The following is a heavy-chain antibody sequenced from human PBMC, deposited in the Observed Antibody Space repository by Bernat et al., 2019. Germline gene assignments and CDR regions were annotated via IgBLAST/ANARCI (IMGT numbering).Heavy chain of an antibody. CDR2: ISSSSYT. J-gene: IGHJ4*02. V-gene: IGHV3-11*05. CDR1: GFTFSDYY. Sequence: QVQLVESGGGLVKPGGSLRLSCAASGFTFSDYYMSWIRQAPGKGLEWVSYISSSSYTNYADSVKGRFTISRDNAKNSLYLQMNSLRAEDTAVYYCARDPGLLWFGELLHYFDYWGQGTLVTVSS. D-gene: IGHD3-10*01. CDR3: ARDPGLLWFGELLHYFDY.